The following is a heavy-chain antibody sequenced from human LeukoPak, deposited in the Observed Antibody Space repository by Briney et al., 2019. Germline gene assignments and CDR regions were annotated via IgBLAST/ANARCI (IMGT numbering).Heavy chain of an antibody. CDR2: IKQDGSEK. CDR1: GFTFSNAW. J-gene: IGHJ4*02. Sequence: SGGSLRLSCTASGFTFSNAWMSWVRQAPGKGLEWVANIKQDGSEKYYVDSVKGRFTISRDNAKNSLYLQMNSLRAEDTAVYYCARSYYYDSSGQNIDYWGQGTLVTVSS. CDR3: ARSYYYDSSGQNIDY. D-gene: IGHD3-22*01. V-gene: IGHV3-7*01.